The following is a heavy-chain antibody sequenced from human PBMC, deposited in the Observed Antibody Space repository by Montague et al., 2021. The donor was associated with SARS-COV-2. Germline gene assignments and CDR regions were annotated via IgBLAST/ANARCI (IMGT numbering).Heavy chain of an antibody. CDR3: ARGDEEQWLVHYYYYGMDV. Sequence: CAISEDSVSSNSAAWNWIRQSPSRGLEWLGRTYYRSKWYNDYAVSVKSRITINPDTSKNQFSLQLNSVTPEDTAVYYCARGDEEQWLVHYYYYGMDVWGQGTTVTVSS. CDR2: TYYRSKWYN. J-gene: IGHJ6*02. CDR1: EDSVSSNSAA. V-gene: IGHV6-1*01. D-gene: IGHD6-19*01.